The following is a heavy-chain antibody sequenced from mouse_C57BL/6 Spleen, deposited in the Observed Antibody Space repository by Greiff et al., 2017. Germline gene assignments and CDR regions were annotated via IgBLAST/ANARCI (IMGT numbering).Heavy chain of an antibody. V-gene: IGHV1-15*01. CDR3: TKSITTVVEDYAMDY. CDR1: GYTFTDYE. Sequence: QVQLQQSGAELVRPGASVTLSCKASGYTFTDYEMHWVKQTPVHGLEWIGAIDPETGGTAYNQKFKGKAILTADKSSSTAYMELRSLTSEDSAVYYCTKSITTVVEDYAMDYWGQGTSVTVSS. CDR2: IDPETGGT. D-gene: IGHD1-1*01. J-gene: IGHJ4*01.